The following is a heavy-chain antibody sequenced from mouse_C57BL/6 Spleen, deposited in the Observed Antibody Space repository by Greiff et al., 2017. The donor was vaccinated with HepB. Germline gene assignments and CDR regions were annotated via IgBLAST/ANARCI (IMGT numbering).Heavy chain of an antibody. CDR2: INPSSGYT. V-gene: IGHV1-4*01. D-gene: IGHD2-4*01. CDR1: GYTFTSYT. Sequence: QVQLQQSGAELARPGASVKMSCKASGYTFTSYTMHWVKQRPGQGLEWIGYINPSSGYTKYNQKFKDKATLTADKSSSTAYMQLSSLTSEDSAVYYCERSPDYDYDGYYFDYWGQGTTRTVSS. J-gene: IGHJ2*01. CDR3: ERSPDYDYDGYYFDY.